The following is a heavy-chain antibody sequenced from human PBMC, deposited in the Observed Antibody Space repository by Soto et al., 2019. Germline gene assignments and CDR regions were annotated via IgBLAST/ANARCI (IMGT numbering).Heavy chain of an antibody. CDR1: GFTFSNFG. CDR2: ISNDENIK. V-gene: IGHV3-33*01. J-gene: IGHJ4*02. D-gene: IGHD6-6*01. Sequence: QVQLVESGGGVVQPGGSLRLSCVASGFTFSNFGMHWVRQVPGKGLEWVAVISNDENIKQYADSVRGRFAISRDNSKNTLYLQMTRLRAEDTAIYYCARGLRSVLDYWGQGTLVTLSS. CDR3: ARGLRSVLDY.